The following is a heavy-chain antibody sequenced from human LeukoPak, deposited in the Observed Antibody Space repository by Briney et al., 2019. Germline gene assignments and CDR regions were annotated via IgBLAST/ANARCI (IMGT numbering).Heavy chain of an antibody. J-gene: IGHJ4*02. CDR1: GFTFSSYS. CDR3: ARVLSARGTVTINPPDY. V-gene: IGHV3-21*01. D-gene: IGHD4-17*01. Sequence: PGGSLRLSCAASGFTFSSYSMNWVRQAPGKGLEWVSSISSSSSYIYYADSVKGRFTISRDNAKNSLYLQMNSLRAEDTAVYYCARVLSARGTVTINPPDYWGQGTLVTVSS. CDR2: ISSSSSYI.